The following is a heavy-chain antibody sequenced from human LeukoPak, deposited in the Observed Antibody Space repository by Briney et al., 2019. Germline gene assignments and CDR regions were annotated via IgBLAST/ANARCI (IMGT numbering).Heavy chain of an antibody. CDR2: IYYSGST. CDR1: GASISRSTYY. Sequence: RTSETLSLTCTVSGASISRSTYYWGWIRQPPGKGLEWIGTIYYSGSTYYNPSLESRVTISGDTSKNQLSLKLNSVTAADTAVYYCARHRADMLTGFDYWGQGTLVTVSS. J-gene: IGHJ4*02. D-gene: IGHD2-2*01. V-gene: IGHV4-39*01. CDR3: ARHRADMLTGFDY.